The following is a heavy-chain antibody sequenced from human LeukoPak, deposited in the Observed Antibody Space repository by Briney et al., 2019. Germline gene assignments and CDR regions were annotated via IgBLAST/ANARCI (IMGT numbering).Heavy chain of an antibody. D-gene: IGHD1-26*01. CDR2: INSDGSST. CDR1: GFTFSSYW. CDR3: ARDYYSGSYYEGNWFDP. Sequence: PGGSLRLSCAASGFTFSSYWMHWVRQAPGKGLVWVSRINSDGSSTSYADSVKGRFTTSRDNAKNTLYLQMNSLRAEDTAVYYCARDYYSGSYYEGNWFDPWGQGTLVTVSS. V-gene: IGHV3-74*01. J-gene: IGHJ5*02.